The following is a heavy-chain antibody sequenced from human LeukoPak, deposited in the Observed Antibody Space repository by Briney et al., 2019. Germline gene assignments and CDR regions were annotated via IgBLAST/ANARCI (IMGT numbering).Heavy chain of an antibody. CDR1: GGSISSYD. V-gene: IGHV4-4*07. Sequence: SETLSLTCTVSGGSISSYDWSWIRQPAGKGLEWIGRIYTSGSPNYNPSLKSRVTMSVDTSKNQFSLKLSSVTAADTAVYYCARLSSSWYQDWYFDLWGRGTLVTVSS. D-gene: IGHD6-13*01. CDR2: IYTSGSP. J-gene: IGHJ2*01. CDR3: ARLSSSWYQDWYFDL.